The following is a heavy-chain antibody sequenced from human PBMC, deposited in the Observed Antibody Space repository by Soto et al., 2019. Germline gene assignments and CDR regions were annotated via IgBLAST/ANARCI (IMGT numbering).Heavy chain of an antibody. CDR3: ARGSPQFWQLFDT. CDR1: GFTFRAYY. CDR2: ISTGGSTI. Sequence: GGSLRLSCTASGFTFRAYYMNWIRQAPGKGLEWVSYISTGGSTIFYADSVKGRFTTSRDNDKNSLSLQMDSLRADDTGVYYCARGSPQFWQLFDTWGQGALVTVSS. D-gene: IGHD3-3*01. J-gene: IGHJ4*02. V-gene: IGHV3-11*01.